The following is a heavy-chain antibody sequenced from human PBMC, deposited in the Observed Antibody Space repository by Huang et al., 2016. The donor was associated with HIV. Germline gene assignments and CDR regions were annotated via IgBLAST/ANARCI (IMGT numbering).Heavy chain of an antibody. V-gene: IGHV5-51*03. CDR3: AIHDSNDFTFDD. CDR2: IVPGNSNP. D-gene: IGHD5-18*01. J-gene: IGHJ4*02. CDR1: GFSFTSYW. Sequence: EVQLVQSGVEVKKPGESLKISCNGSGFSFTSYWIGWVRQMPGKGLDWMGIIVPGNSNPFYSPAFQGQVTISADKYTRTAYLQWSSLKASDSAIYYCAIHDSNDFTFDDWGQGTLVAVSS.